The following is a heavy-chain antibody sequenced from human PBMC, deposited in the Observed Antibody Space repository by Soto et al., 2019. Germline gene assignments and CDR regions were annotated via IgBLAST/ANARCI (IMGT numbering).Heavy chain of an antibody. Sequence: QVQLVESGGGVVQPGRSLRLSCAASGFTFSSYAMHWVRQAPGKGLEWVAVISYDGSNKYYADSVKGRFTISRDNSKNTLYLQLNSLRAEDTAVYYCASPTSGYYEGAFDIWGQGTMVTVSS. V-gene: IGHV3-30-3*01. CDR3: ASPTSGYYEGAFDI. CDR1: GFTFSSYA. CDR2: ISYDGSNK. J-gene: IGHJ3*02. D-gene: IGHD3-22*01.